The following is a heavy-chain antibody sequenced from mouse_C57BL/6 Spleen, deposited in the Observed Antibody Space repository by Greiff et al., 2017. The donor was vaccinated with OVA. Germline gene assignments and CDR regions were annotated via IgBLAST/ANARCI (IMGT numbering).Heavy chain of an antibody. CDR3: ARDEGTMVTYYAMDY. J-gene: IGHJ4*01. CDR2: IYYSGTI. V-gene: IGHV3-5*01. Sequence: VQLKESGPGLVKPSQTVFLTCTVTGISITTGNYRWSWIRQFPGNKLEWIGYIYYSGTITYNPSLTSRTTITRDTPKNQFFLEMNSLTAEDTATYYCARDEGTMVTYYAMDYWGQGTSVTVSS. D-gene: IGHD2-2*01. CDR1: GISITTGNYR.